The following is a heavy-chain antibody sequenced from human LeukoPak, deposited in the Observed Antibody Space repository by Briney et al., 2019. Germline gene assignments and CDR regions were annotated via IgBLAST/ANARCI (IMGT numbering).Heavy chain of an antibody. CDR2: ISAYNGNT. D-gene: IGHD3-10*01. CDR3: ARDFGYYGSGSYYWFDP. J-gene: IGHJ5*02. CDR1: GYTFTSYG. Sequence: ASVKVSCKASGYTFTSYGISWVRQAPGQGLEWMGWISAYNGNTNYAQKLQGRVTMTTDTSTSTAYVELRSLRSDDTAVYYCARDFGYYGSGSYYWFDPWGQGTLVTVSS. V-gene: IGHV1-18*04.